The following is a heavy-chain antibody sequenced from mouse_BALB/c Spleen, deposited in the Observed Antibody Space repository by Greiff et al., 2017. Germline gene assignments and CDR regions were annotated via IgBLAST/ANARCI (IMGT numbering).Heavy chain of an antibody. CDR1: GFNIKDTY. J-gene: IGHJ2*01. V-gene: IGHV14-3*02. CDR3: ARDDGTGYFDY. D-gene: IGHD2-3*01. CDR2: IDPANGNT. Sequence: EVQLQQSGAELVKPGASVKLSCTASGFNIKDTYMHWVKQRPEQGLEWIGRIDPANGNTKYDPKFQGKATITADTSSNTAYLQLSSLTSEDTAVYYCARDDGTGYFDYWGQGTTLTVSS.